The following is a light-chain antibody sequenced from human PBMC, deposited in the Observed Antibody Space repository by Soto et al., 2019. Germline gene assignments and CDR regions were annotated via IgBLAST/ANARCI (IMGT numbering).Light chain of an antibody. Sequence: QSALTQPPSASGTPGQRVTISCSGSSSNIGSNSVNWYQHLPGTAPKLLIYSNDLRPSGVPDRFSGSKSGTSVSLAISGLQSEDEADYYCAVWDDSLNGAVFGGGTQLTVL. CDR1: SSNIGSNS. V-gene: IGLV1-44*01. CDR2: SND. CDR3: AVWDDSLNGAV. J-gene: IGLJ7*01.